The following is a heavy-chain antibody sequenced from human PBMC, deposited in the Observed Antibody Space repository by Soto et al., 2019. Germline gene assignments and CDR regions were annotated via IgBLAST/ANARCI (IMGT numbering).Heavy chain of an antibody. CDR2: IYYSGST. CDR1: GGSISSGGYY. Sequence: QVQLQESGPGLVKPSQTLSLTCTVSGGSISSGGYYWSWIRQHPGKGLEWIGYIYYSGSTYYNPFLKSRVTISVDTSKNPFPLKVSSVTAADTGVYYCARGRSGYDYAGPRYFDYWGQGTLVTVSS. CDR3: ARGRSGYDYAGPRYFDY. V-gene: IGHV4-31*03. J-gene: IGHJ4*02. D-gene: IGHD5-12*01.